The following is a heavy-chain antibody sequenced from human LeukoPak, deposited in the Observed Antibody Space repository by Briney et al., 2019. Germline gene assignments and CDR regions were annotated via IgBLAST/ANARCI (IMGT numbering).Heavy chain of an antibody. CDR2: IRYDGSNK. CDR1: GFTFSSYG. CDR3: AKDHLAGTGWYGFYFDY. V-gene: IGHV3-30*02. D-gene: IGHD6-19*01. Sequence: GGSLRPSCAASGFTFSSYGMHWVRQAPGKGLEWVAFIRYDGSNKYYADSVKGRFTISRDNSKNTLYLQMNSLRAEDTAVYYCAKDHLAGTGWYGFYFDYWGQGTLVTVSS. J-gene: IGHJ4*02.